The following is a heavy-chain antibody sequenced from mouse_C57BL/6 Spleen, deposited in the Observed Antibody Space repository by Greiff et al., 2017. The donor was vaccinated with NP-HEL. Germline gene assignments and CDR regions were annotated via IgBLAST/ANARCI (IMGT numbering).Heavy chain of an antibody. D-gene: IGHD2-1*01. CDR3: ARGGIYYGNYNAMDY. CDR2: IDPSDSYT. Sequence: QVQLQQPGAELVMPGASVKLSCKASGYTFTSYWMHWVKQRPGQGLEWIGEIDPSDSYTNYNQKFKGKSTLTVDKSSSTAYMQLSSLTSEVSAVYYCARGGIYYGNYNAMDYWGQGTSVTVSS. CDR1: GYTFTSYW. J-gene: IGHJ4*01. V-gene: IGHV1-69*01.